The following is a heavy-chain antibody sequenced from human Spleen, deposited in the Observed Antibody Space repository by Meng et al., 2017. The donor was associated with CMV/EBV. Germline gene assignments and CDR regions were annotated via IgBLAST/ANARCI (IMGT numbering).Heavy chain of an antibody. J-gene: IGHJ4*02. D-gene: IGHD6-19*01. V-gene: IGHV1-2*02. CDR1: YIVTGFY. CDR2: VDPTSGGT. Sequence: YIVTGFYIHWVRQDPGLGLEWMGYVDPTSGGTHYAQKFQGRVTMTRDTTISTAYMELTRLKSDDKDVYYCARKATYSSGWDYYFDSWGQGALVTVSS. CDR3: ARKATYSSGWDYYFDS.